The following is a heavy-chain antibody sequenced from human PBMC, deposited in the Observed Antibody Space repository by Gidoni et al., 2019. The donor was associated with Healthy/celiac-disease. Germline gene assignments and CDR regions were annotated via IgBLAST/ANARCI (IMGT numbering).Heavy chain of an antibody. CDR2: MNPKSGNT. Sequence: QVQLVQSGAEVQKPGASVKVSCKASGYTFTSYDINWVRQATGQGLEWMGWMNPKSGNTGYAQKFQGRVTMTRNTSISTDYMELSSLRSEDTAVYYCARVRLRYFDWSKKGGDAFDIWGQGTMVTVSS. D-gene: IGHD3-9*01. CDR3: ARVRLRYFDWSKKGGDAFDI. J-gene: IGHJ3*02. V-gene: IGHV1-8*01. CDR1: GYTFTSYD.